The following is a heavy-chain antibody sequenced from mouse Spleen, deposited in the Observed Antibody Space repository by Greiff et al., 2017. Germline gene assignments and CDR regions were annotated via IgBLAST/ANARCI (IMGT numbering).Heavy chain of an antibody. Sequence: QVQLQQSGPGLVAPSQSLSITCTVSGFSLTSYGVHWVRQPPGKGLEWLVVIWSDGSTTYNSALKSRLSISKDNSKSQVFLKMNSLQTDDTAIYYCARQDGYYEGYFDVWGTGTTVTVSS. CDR2: IWSDGST. CDR1: GFSLTSYG. V-gene: IGHV2-6-1*01. CDR3: ARQDGYYEGYFDV. J-gene: IGHJ1*03. D-gene: IGHD2-3*01.